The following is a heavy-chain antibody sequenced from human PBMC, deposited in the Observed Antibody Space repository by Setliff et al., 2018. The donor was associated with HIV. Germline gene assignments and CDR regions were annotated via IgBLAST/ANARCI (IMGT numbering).Heavy chain of an antibody. CDR2: IIPILGVA. V-gene: IGHV1-69*10. Sequence: KVSCKASGGTFNTYVISWLRQAPGQGLEWMGGIIPILGVANYAQKFQGRLTTTADKSTNTAYMELSSLKSDDTAVYYCARGPEEGDCSGGSCYGNFDPWGQGTLVTVS. J-gene: IGHJ5*02. CDR1: GGTFNTYV. D-gene: IGHD2-15*01. CDR3: ARGPEEGDCSGGSCYGNFDP.